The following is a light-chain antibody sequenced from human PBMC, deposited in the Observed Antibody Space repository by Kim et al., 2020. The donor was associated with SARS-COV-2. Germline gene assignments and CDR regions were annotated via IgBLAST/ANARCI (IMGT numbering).Light chain of an antibody. CDR1: SSDVGGYKY. J-gene: IGLJ1*01. CDR2: EVS. CDR3: SSYTRSSTLV. Sequence: QSALTQPASVSGSPGQSITISCTGTSSDVGGYKYVSWYQQHPGKAPQLMIYEVSNRPSGISNRFSGSKSGNTASLTISGLLAEDEADYYCSSYTRSSTLVFGTGTKVTVL. V-gene: IGLV2-14*03.